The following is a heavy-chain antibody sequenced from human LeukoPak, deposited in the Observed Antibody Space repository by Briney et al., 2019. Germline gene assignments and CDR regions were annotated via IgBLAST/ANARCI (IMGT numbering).Heavy chain of an antibody. CDR2: ISGSGGST. D-gene: IGHD3-9*01. CDR1: GFTFSSYA. CDR3: ANPGRYFDWLLPFDY. J-gene: IGHJ4*02. Sequence: PGRSLRLSCAASGFTFSSYAMSWVRQAPGKGLEWVSAISGSGGSTYYADSVKGRFTISRDNSKNTLYLQMNSLRAEDTAVYYCANPGRYFDWLLPFDYWGQGTLVTVSS. V-gene: IGHV3-23*01.